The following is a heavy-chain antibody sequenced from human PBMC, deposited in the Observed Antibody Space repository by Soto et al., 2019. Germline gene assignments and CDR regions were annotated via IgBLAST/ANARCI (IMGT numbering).Heavy chain of an antibody. D-gene: IGHD3-22*01. J-gene: IGHJ4*02. Sequence: ASVKVSCKASGYTFTSYAMHWVRQAPGQRLEWMGWIDAGNGNTKYSQKFQGRVKITADKSTSTAYMELSSLRSEDTAVYYCARRAVTYYYDSSGYLSFDYWGQRTPVTVSS. CDR2: IDAGNGNT. CDR3: ARRAVTYYYDSSGYLSFDY. CDR1: GYTFTSYA. V-gene: IGHV1-3*01.